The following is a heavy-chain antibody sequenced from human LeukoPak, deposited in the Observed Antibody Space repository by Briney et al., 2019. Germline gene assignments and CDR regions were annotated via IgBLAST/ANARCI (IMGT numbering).Heavy chain of an antibody. D-gene: IGHD4-17*01. CDR2: ISYDGSNK. J-gene: IGHJ5*02. Sequence: GGSLRLSCAASGFTFSSYAMHWVRQAPGKGLEWVAVISYDGSNKYYADSVKGRFTISRDNSKNTLHLQMNSLRAEDTAVYYCAREDYGSFDPWGQGTLVTVSS. CDR1: GFTFSSYA. CDR3: AREDYGSFDP. V-gene: IGHV3-30-3*01.